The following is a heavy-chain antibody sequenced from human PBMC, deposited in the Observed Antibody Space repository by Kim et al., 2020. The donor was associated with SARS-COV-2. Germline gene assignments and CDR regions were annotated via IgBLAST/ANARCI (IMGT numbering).Heavy chain of an antibody. V-gene: IGHV4-59*01. CDR2: IYYSGST. CDR1: GGSISSYY. J-gene: IGHJ4*02. D-gene: IGHD3-10*01. Sequence: SETLSLTCTVSGGSISSYYWSWIRQPPGKGLEWIGYIYYSGSTNYNPSLKSRVTISVDTSKNQFSLKLSSVTAADTAVYYCARSSFQYYYGSGSYFPFDYWGQGTLVTVSS. CDR3: ARSSFQYYYGSGSYFPFDY.